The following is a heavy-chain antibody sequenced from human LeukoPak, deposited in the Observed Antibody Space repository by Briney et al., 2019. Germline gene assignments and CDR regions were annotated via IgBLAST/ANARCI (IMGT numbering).Heavy chain of an antibody. CDR2: IIPIFGIA. J-gene: IGHJ6*02. Sequence: GASVKVSCKASGGTFSSYAISWVRQAPGQGLEWMGRIIPIFGIANYAQRFQGRVTITADKSTSTAYMELSSLRSEDTAVYYCARDRMVAAAGPRYYYGMDVWGQGTTVTVSS. D-gene: IGHD6-13*01. CDR1: GGTFSSYA. CDR3: ARDRMVAAAGPRYYYGMDV. V-gene: IGHV1-69*04.